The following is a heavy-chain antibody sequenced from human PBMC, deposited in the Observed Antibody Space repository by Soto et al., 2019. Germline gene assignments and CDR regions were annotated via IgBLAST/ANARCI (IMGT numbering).Heavy chain of an antibody. CDR2: ISGSGGST. J-gene: IGHJ4*02. CDR1: GFTFSSYA. D-gene: IGHD3-10*01. V-gene: IGHV3-23*01. CDR3: AKDDSPLLWFGDSPIDY. Sequence: EVQLLESGGGLVQPGGSLRLSCAASGFTFSSYAMSWVRQAPGKGLEWVSAISGSGGSTYYADSVKGRFTISRDNSKNTLYLQMNSRRAEDTAVYYCAKDDSPLLWFGDSPIDYWGQGTLVTVSS.